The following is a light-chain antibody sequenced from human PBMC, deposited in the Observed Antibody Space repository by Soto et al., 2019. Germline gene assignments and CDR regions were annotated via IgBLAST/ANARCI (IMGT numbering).Light chain of an antibody. CDR1: QSVSRY. Sequence: EIVLTQSQDTLSLSPGERATLSCRASQSVSRYLAWYQQKPGQAPRLLIYDASNRATGIPARFSGSGSGTDFTLTISSLQSEDFAVYYCQQYNNWPPITFGQGTLLEI. CDR3: QQYNNWPPIT. V-gene: IGKV3-11*01. J-gene: IGKJ5*01. CDR2: DAS.